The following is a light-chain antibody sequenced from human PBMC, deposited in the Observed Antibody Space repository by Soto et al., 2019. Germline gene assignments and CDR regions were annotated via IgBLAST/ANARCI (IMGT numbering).Light chain of an antibody. V-gene: IGKV1-27*01. CDR3: QKYRRAPWT. Sequence: DIQMTQSPSSLSASVGDRVTITCRASQGIDNLLAWYQHRPGRVPKLLIYAASSLQVGVPSRFSGSGYGTECTLTIRSLQPEDVATYYCQKYRRAPWTFGRGTKVEIK. CDR1: QGIDNL. CDR2: AAS. J-gene: IGKJ1*01.